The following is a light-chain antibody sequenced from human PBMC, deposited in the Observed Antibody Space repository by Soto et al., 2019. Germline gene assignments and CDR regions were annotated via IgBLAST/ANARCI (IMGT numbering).Light chain of an antibody. V-gene: IGKV3-20*01. J-gene: IGKJ1*01. CDR1: QSVPNNC. CDR3: HHYSTSQAT. CDR2: AAS. Sequence: EIVLTQTSGTLSLSPGERGTLSCRASQSVPNNCLAWYQQKPGQAPRLLIYAASSRVTGLPDRFSGSGSGTDFTLTISRLEPEDFAFYYCHHYSTSQATFGQGTKVEVK.